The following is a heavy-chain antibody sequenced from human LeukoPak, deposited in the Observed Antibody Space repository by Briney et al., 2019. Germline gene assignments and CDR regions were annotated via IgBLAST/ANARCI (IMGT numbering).Heavy chain of an antibody. V-gene: IGHV3-30-3*01. CDR3: ARDHAVRGSYLDY. CDR2: ISYDGSNK. Sequence: PGRSLRLSCAASGFTFSSYAMHWVRQAPGKGLEWVAVISYDGSNKYYADSVKDRFIISRDNSMYLQMNSLRAEDTAVYYCARDHAVRGSYLDYWGQGTLVTVSS. J-gene: IGHJ4*02. CDR1: GFTFSSYA. D-gene: IGHD1-26*01.